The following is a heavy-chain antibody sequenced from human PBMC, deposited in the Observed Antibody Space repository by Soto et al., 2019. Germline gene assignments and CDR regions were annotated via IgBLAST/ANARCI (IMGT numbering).Heavy chain of an antibody. V-gene: IGHV3-7*01. CDR2: IKQDGSAK. CDR1: GFTFSSSW. CDR3: ARTASWAVAV. D-gene: IGHD6-13*01. Sequence: EVQLVESGGGLVQPGGSLRLSCAASGFTFSSSWMSWVRQAPGKGLEWVANIKQDGSAKSYVDSVQGRFTISRDNAKDSLDLQSHSVRAEGTDLYAWARTASWAVAVWGQGTLVIVSS. J-gene: IGHJ4*03.